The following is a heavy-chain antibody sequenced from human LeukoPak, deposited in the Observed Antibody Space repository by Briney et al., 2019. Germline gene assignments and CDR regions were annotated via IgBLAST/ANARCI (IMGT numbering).Heavy chain of an antibody. CDR3: AREQDRAFDI. Sequence: GGSLRLSCAASGFTFSSYSMNWVRQAPGKGLEWVSSISSSSSYIYYADSVKGRFTISGDNAKNSLYLQMNSLRVEDTAVYYCAREQDRAFDIWGQGTMVTVSP. CDR2: ISSSSSYI. CDR1: GFTFSSYS. J-gene: IGHJ3*02. V-gene: IGHV3-21*01.